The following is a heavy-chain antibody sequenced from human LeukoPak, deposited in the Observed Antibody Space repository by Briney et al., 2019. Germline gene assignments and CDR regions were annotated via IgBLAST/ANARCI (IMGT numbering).Heavy chain of an antibody. V-gene: IGHV1-3*01. CDR2: INAGNGNT. CDR1: GYTFTSYA. D-gene: IGHD2-15*01. CDR3: GRYKSGYCSGGSCYPLFRY. J-gene: IGHJ4*02. Sequence: ASVKVSCKASGYTFTSYAMHWVRQAPGQRLEWMGWINAGNGNTKYSQKFQGRVTITRDTSASTAYMELSSLRSEDTAVYYCGRYKSGYCSGGSCYPLFRYWGQGTLITVSS.